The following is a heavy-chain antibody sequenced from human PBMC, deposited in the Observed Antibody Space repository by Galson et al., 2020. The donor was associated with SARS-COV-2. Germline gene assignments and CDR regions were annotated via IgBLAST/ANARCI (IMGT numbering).Heavy chain of an antibody. Sequence: GESLKISCAASGFTFSSYAMHWVRQAPGKGLEWVAVISYDGSNKYYADSVKGRFTISRDNSKNTLYLQMNSLRAEDTAVYYCARTGSGSYSDAFDIWGQGTMVTVSS. D-gene: IGHD1-26*01. J-gene: IGHJ3*02. CDR2: ISYDGSNK. CDR1: GFTFSSYA. CDR3: ARTGSGSYSDAFDI. V-gene: IGHV3-30-3*01.